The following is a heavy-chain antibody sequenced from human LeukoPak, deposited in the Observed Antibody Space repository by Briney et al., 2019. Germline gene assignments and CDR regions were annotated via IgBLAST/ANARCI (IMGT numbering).Heavy chain of an antibody. V-gene: IGHV3-30*18. D-gene: IGHD5-18*01. CDR2: ISYDGSNK. J-gene: IGHJ4*02. Sequence: GGSLRLSCAASGFTFSSYGMHWVRQAPGKGLEWVAVISYDGSNKYYADSVKGRFTISRDNSKNTLYLQMNSLRAEDTAVYYCAKDSYSYGKRYFDYWGQGTLVTVSS. CDR3: AKDSYSYGKRYFDY. CDR1: GFTFSSYG.